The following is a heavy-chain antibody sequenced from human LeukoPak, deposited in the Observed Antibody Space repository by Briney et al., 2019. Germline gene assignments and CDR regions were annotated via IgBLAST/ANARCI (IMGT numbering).Heavy chain of an antibody. CDR3: ARNPFTSSGGSCYCYYMDV. J-gene: IGHJ6*03. CDR2: ISSSSSYI. Sequence: SGGSLRLSCAASGFTFSSYSMNWVRQAPGKGLEWVSSISSSSSYIYYADSVKGRFTISRDNAKNSLYLQMNSLRAEDTAVYYCARNPFTSSGGSCYCYYMDVWGKGTTVTVSS. D-gene: IGHD2-15*01. V-gene: IGHV3-21*01. CDR1: GFTFSSYS.